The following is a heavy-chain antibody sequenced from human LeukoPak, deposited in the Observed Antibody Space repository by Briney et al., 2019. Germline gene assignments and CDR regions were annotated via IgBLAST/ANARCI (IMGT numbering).Heavy chain of an antibody. V-gene: IGHV3-33*01. D-gene: IGHD2-2*01. CDR1: GFTFSSYG. CDR3: ARDFYCSRTSCYAPSFDY. J-gene: IGHJ4*02. CDR2: IGYDGTNE. Sequence: GRSLRLSCAASGFTFSSYGMHWVRQAPGKGLEWVALIGYDGTNEYYADSVKGRFTISRDNSKNTLCLQMKSLRAEDTAVYYCARDFYCSRTSCYAPSFDYWGQGTLVTVSS.